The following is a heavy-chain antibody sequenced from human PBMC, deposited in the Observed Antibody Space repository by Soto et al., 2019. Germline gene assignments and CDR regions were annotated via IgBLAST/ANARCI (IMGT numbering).Heavy chain of an antibody. CDR2: VYHTGNT. Sequence: LSLTCTVSGVSITPYYWTWIRHPPGKGLEWIGYVYHTGNTYYNPSLKSRVTISLDTSKNQVSLRLKSVTAADTAVYYCAREQYNWKLWGQGTLVTVSS. D-gene: IGHD1-20*01. CDR3: AREQYNWKL. CDR1: GVSITPYY. J-gene: IGHJ4*02. V-gene: IGHV4-59*01.